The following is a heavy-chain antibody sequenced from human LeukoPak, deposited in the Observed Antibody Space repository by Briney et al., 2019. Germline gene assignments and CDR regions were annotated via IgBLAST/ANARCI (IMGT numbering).Heavy chain of an antibody. CDR1: GGSISTYS. Sequence: SETLSLTCTVSGGSISTYSWTWVRQSPGKGLEWIGSVVTTTTKYSPALRSRVAISVDTSKNQFSLRLESVTTADTAVYYCARDTTVASGMQFWGQGAQVTVSS. V-gene: IGHV4-4*07. CDR3: ARDTTVASGMQF. J-gene: IGHJ4*02. CDR2: VVTTTT. D-gene: IGHD6-19*01.